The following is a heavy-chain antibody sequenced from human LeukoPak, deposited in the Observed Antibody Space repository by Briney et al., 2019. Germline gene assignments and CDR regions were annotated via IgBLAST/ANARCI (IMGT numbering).Heavy chain of an antibody. J-gene: IGHJ4*02. D-gene: IGHD3-22*01. CDR2: IKQDGSEK. V-gene: IGHV3-7*03. Sequence: GGSLRLSCAASGFTFSSYWMSWVRQAPGKGLEWVANIKQDGSEKYYVDSVKGRFTISRDNAKNSLYLQMKSLRAEDTAVYYCARVAELPYYYDSSGYPYYFDYWGQGTLVTVSS. CDR3: ARVAELPYYYDSSGYPYYFDY. CDR1: GFTFSSYW.